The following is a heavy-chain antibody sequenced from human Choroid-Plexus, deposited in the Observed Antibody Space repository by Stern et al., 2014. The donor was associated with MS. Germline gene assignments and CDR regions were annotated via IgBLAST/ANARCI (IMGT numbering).Heavy chain of an antibody. CDR2: VSYDGSNK. CDR1: GFTFGSCA. CDR3: AKDRQYLTYF. V-gene: IGHV3-30*18. Sequence: VQLVESGGGVVQPGRPLRLSCVASGFTFGSCAMHWVRQAPGKGLEWVAGVSYDGSNKYYADSVKGRFTISRDNSQNTLYMKMSSLRPEDTAVYYCAKDRQYLTYF. J-gene: IGHJ2*01. D-gene: IGHD2/OR15-2a*01.